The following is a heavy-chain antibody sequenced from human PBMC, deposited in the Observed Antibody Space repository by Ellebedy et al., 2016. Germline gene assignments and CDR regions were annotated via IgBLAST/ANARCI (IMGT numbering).Heavy chain of an antibody. CDR1: GFTFSTYE. J-gene: IGHJ4*02. D-gene: IGHD3-22*01. V-gene: IGHV3-13*01. Sequence: GESLKISCAASGFTFSTYEMHWVRQPTGKGLEWVSAIGTAGNTFYADSVKGRFTISRDNSKNTLYLQMNSLRAEDTAVYYCARDRSRTMIALDYWGQGTLVTVSS. CDR3: ARDRSRTMIALDY. CDR2: IGTAGNT.